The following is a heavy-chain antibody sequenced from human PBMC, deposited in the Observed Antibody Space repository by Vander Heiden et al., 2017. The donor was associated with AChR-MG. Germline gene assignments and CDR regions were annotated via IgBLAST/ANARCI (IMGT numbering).Heavy chain of an antibody. CDR2: IYYSGST. V-gene: IGHV4-39*01. D-gene: IGHD3-10*01. CDR1: GGPISSSSYD. Sequence: QLQLQESGPGLVKPSEPLSLTCTVPGGPISSSSYDSGWIRQPPGKGLEWIGSIYYSGSTYYNPSLKSRVTISVDTSKNQFSLKLSSVTAADTAVYYCARTQLLWFGESEDAFDIWGQGTMVTVSS. J-gene: IGHJ3*02. CDR3: ARTQLLWFGESEDAFDI.